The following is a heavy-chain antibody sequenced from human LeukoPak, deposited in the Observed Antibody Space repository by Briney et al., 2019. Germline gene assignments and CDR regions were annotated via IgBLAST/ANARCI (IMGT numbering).Heavy chain of an antibody. CDR2: INPNSGAT. CDR1: GYTFTGHY. D-gene: IGHD5-24*01. J-gene: IGHJ6*02. V-gene: IGHV1-2*02. Sequence: ASVKVSCKASGYTFTGHYIHWVRKAPGQGFKWLGWINPNSGATYYSQKFQGRVTLTRDTSISTAYMDLSSMTSDDTALYYCARDRDGPRMDVWGQGTTVTVSS. CDR3: ARDRDGPRMDV.